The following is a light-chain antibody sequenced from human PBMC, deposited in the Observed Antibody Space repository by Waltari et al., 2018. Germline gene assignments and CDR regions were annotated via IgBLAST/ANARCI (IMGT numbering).Light chain of an antibody. CDR2: GIS. J-gene: IGKJ5*01. Sequence: IVMTQSPATLSVSQGARVTLSCRASQSVSSNLAWYQQKPGQAPRLLIYGISTRATGIPTRFSGSGSGTEFTLTISSLQSEDFAVYYCQQYNNWPRSFGQGTRLEIK. CDR1: QSVSSN. V-gene: IGKV3-15*01. CDR3: QQYNNWPRS.